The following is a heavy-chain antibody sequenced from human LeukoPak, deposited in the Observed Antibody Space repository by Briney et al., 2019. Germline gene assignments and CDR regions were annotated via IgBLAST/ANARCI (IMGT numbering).Heavy chain of an antibody. J-gene: IGHJ4*02. CDR2: ISCDGSNK. V-gene: IGHV3-30*04. Sequence: GRSLRLSCAASGFTFSSFAMHWVRQAPGKGLEWMAVISCDGSNKYYADSVKGRFTISRDNSKNTLYLQMNSLRAEDTAVYYCARDPSYDSSGYYYPYYFDYWGQGTLVTVSS. CDR3: ARDPSYDSSGYYYPYYFDY. D-gene: IGHD3-22*01. CDR1: GFTFSSFA.